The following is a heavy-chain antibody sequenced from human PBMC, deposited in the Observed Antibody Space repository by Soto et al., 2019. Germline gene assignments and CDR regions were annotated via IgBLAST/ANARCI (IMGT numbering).Heavy chain of an antibody. J-gene: IGHJ6*02. D-gene: IGHD3-10*01. V-gene: IGHV4-34*01. CDR2: INHSGST. CDR1: GGSFSGYY. Sequence: QVQLQQWGAGLLKPSETQSITCAVYGGSFSGYYWSWIRQPPGKGLEWIGEINHSGSTNYNPSLKSRVTISVDTSKNQFSLKLSSVTAADTAVYYCAERTAPLLWFGEPTWGYYGMDVWGQGTTVTVSS. CDR3: AERTAPLLWFGEPTWGYYGMDV.